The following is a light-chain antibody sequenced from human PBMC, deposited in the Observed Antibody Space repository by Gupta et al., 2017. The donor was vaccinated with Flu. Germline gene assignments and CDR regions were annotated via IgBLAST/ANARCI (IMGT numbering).Light chain of an antibody. J-gene: IGLJ2*01. V-gene: IGLV2-11*01. Sequence: QSALTQPRSVSGSPGQSVAISCTGTSSDVGAYDYVSWYQQHPGQAPILRMYDVNKRPSGVPYRFAGSKSGTMASLTISGLQAEEESDYPCNSYGASNFFGGGTRLTV. CDR2: DVN. CDR1: SSDVGAYDY. CDR3: NSYGASNF.